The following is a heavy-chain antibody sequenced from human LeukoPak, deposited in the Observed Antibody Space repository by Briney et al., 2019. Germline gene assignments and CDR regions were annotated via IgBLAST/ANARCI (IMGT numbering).Heavy chain of an antibody. V-gene: IGHV1-69*05. CDR1: GGSFSSEA. CDR3: GRKAGDCGGGSCYSIDY. Sequence: GASVKVSCKAFGGSFSSEAIRWVRHAPGQGLEWMGGIIPIFGTANYAQKFQGRVTITTDESTSTAYMEVSSLRSEDTAVYYCGRKAGDCGGGSCYSIDYWGQGTLVTVSS. D-gene: IGHD2-15*01. CDR2: IIPIFGTA. J-gene: IGHJ4*02.